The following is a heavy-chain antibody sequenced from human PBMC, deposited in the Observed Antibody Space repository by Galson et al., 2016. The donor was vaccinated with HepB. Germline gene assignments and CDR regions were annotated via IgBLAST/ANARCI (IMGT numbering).Heavy chain of an antibody. V-gene: IGHV3-48*04. D-gene: IGHD6-13*01. CDR2: ITSRSTAI. Sequence: SLRLSCAASGFTFSSYSMNWVRQTPGKGLEWVSYITSRSTAIYYADSVKGRFTISRDNARNSLYLQMNSLRAEDTAVYYCAREGTSSSSFIYYYYGMDVWGQGTTVTVSS. CDR1: GFTFSSYS. CDR3: AREGTSSSSFIYYYYGMDV. J-gene: IGHJ6*02.